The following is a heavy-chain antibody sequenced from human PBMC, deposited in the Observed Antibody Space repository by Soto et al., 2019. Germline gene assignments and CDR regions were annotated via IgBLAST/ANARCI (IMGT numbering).Heavy chain of an antibody. V-gene: IGHV3-48*02. CDR3: ASDKVDIAARFDS. D-gene: IGHD6-6*01. CDR1: GFIFSSDS. Sequence: GGSLRLSCAASGFIFSSDSMNWVRQAPGKGLEWVAYISTSSDTMHYAESVMGRFTISRDNAKNSLYLQMNSLRDEDTAVYYFASDKVDIAARFDSWGQGTLVTVSS. J-gene: IGHJ4*02. CDR2: ISTSSDTM.